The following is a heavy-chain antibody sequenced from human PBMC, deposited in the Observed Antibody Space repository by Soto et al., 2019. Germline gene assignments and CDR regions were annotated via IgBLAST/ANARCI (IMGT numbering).Heavy chain of an antibody. J-gene: IGHJ6*03. CDR3: ARGRHCSGGSCYLYYYYYYYMDV. Sequence: ASVKVSCKASGYTFTSYDINWVRQATGQGLEWMGWMNPNSGNTGYAQKFQGRVTMTRNTSISTAYMELSSLRSEDTAVYYCARGRHCSGGSCYLYYYYYYYMDVWGKGTTVTVSS. D-gene: IGHD2-15*01. V-gene: IGHV1-8*01. CDR1: GYTFTSYD. CDR2: MNPNSGNT.